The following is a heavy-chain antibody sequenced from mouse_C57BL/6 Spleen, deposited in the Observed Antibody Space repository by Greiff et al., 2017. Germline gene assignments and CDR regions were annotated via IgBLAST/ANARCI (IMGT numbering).Heavy chain of an antibody. J-gene: IGHJ4*01. CDR1: GYTFTSYW. V-gene: IGHV1-64*01. Sequence: QVQLKQSGAELVKPGASVKLSCKASGYTFTSYWMHWVKQRPGQGLEWIGMIHPNSGSTNYNEKFKSKATLTVDKSSSTAYMQLSSLTSEDSAVYYCASLTTVVATGAMDYWGQGTSVTVSS. CDR2: IHPNSGST. CDR3: ASLTTVVATGAMDY. D-gene: IGHD1-1*01.